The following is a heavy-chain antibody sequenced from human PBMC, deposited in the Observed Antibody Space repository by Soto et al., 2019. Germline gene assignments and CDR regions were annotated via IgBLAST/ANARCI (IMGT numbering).Heavy chain of an antibody. CDR2: ISYDGSNK. Sequence: GGSLRLSCAASGFTFSSYGMHWVRQAPGKGMEWVAVISYDGSNKYYADSVQGRFTSSRDNSKNTLYLQMNSLRAEDTAVYYCANAYCGGDCPFDYWGQGTLVTVPS. D-gene: IGHD2-21*02. J-gene: IGHJ4*02. CDR1: GFTFSSYG. CDR3: ANAYCGGDCPFDY. V-gene: IGHV3-30*18.